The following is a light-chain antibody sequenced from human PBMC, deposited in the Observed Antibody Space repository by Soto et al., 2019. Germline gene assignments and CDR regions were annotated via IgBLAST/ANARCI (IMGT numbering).Light chain of an antibody. J-gene: IGKJ2*01. CDR3: QQLYGSPYT. Sequence: DLQVTQSPSFLSASVGDTVTITCRASQGIRRSFAWYQQTPGKAPKLLINAASTLQSGVPPRFSGSGPGTDFTLTISSLQPEDFATYYCQQLYGSPYTFGQGTKLDIK. V-gene: IGKV1-9*01. CDR1: QGIRRS. CDR2: AAS.